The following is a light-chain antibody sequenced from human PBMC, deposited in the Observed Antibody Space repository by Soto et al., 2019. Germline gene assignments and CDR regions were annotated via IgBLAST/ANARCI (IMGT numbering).Light chain of an antibody. CDR3: QQSYSTPWT. V-gene: IGKV1-39*01. Sequence: DIQMTQSPSSLSASVGDRVTITCRASQSISSYLNWYQQKPGKAPNLLIYAASSLKSRPPSTFSGGESGTDFTLTISSLQPEEFASYYCQQSYSTPWTFGQGT. CDR1: QSISSY. CDR2: AAS. J-gene: IGKJ1*01.